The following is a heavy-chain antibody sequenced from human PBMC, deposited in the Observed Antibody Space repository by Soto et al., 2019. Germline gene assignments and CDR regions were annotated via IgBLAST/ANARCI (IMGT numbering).Heavy chain of an antibody. CDR3: ARDRPTSSIRARDYYYAMDV. V-gene: IGHV1-18*01. CDR2: ISPYNGNT. J-gene: IGHJ6*02. CDR1: GYSFITYG. Sequence: QVQLVQSGAEVKKPGASVKVSCKASGYSFITYGVSWVRQAPGQGLEWMGWISPYNGNTKYAQKLQGRVTMTTDTATNTGYIDLRSLRSDEKAVYYCARDRPTSSIRARDYYYAMDVWGQGTTVTVSS. D-gene: IGHD6-6*01.